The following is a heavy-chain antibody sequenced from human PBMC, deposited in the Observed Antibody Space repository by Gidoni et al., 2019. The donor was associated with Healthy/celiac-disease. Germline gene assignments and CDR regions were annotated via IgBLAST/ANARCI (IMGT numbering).Heavy chain of an antibody. CDR2: ISGSGGST. J-gene: IGHJ3*02. V-gene: IGHV3-23*01. CDR1: GFPFSSYA. CDR3: AKYYYDRENDAFDI. D-gene: IGHD3-22*01. Sequence: VQLLESGGGLVQPGGSLRLSCSAFGFPFSSYAMSWVRQAPGKGLGWVSAISGSGGSTYYADSVKGRFTISRDNSKNTLYLQMNSLRAEDTAVYYCAKYYYDRENDAFDIWGQGTMVTVSS.